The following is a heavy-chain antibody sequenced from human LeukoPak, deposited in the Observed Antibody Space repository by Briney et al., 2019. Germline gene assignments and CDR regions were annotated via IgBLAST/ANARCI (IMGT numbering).Heavy chain of an antibody. D-gene: IGHD3-9*01. CDR3: ARNGRYFDWIPFNWFDP. J-gene: IGHJ5*02. CDR1: GGSISSGGYY. Sequence: ASETLSLTCTVSGGSISSGGYYWSWIRQHPGKGLEWIGYIYYSGSTYYNPSLKSRVTISVDTSKNQFSLKLSSVTAADTAVYYCARNGRYFDWIPFNWFDPWGQGTLVTVSS. V-gene: IGHV4-31*03. CDR2: IYYSGST.